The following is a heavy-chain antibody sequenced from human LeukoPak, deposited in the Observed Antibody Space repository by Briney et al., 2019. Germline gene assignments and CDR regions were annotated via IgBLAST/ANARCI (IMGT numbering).Heavy chain of an antibody. CDR1: GFTFSSYA. V-gene: IGHV3-30-3*02. Sequence: GGSLRLSCAASGFTFSSYAMHWVRQAPGKGLEWVAVISYDGSNKYYADSVKGRFTISRDNSKNTLYLQMTSLRAEDTAVYYCAKMPVSYSSGWSNFDYWGQGTLVTVSS. CDR3: AKMPVSYSSGWSNFDY. CDR2: ISYDGSNK. D-gene: IGHD6-19*01. J-gene: IGHJ4*02.